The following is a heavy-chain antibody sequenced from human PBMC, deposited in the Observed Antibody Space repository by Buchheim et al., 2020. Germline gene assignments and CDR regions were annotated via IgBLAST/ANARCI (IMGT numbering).Heavy chain of an antibody. CDR3: ARGRRNYSRGWFDP. V-gene: IGHV4-59*01. CDR2: IFYSGST. D-gene: IGHD6-13*01. CDR1: GDSLNSYY. Sequence: QVQLQESGPGLVKPSETLSLTCSVSGDSLNSYYWSWIRQPPGKELEWIGYIFYSGSTYYRPSLRSRAFISVDTCRNQFSLRLRSVTAADTAVYYCARGRRNYSRGWFDPWGQGT. J-gene: IGHJ5*01.